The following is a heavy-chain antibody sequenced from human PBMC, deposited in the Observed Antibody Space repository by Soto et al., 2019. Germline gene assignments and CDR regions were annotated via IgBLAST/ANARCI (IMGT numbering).Heavy chain of an antibody. CDR1: GGSISSHY. Sequence: SETLSLTCTGSGGSISSHYWSWVRQAPGKGLEWIGHIYYRGSTSYNPSLRSRSTISVDTSNNQFSLKLNSVTTADTAVYYCARDGREASGMDVWGQGTTVTVSS. J-gene: IGHJ6*02. D-gene: IGHD1-26*01. CDR3: ARDGREASGMDV. CDR2: IYYRGST. V-gene: IGHV4-59*11.